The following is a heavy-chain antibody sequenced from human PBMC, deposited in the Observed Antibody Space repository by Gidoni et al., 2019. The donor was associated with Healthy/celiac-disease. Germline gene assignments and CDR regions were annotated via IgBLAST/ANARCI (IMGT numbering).Heavy chain of an antibody. CDR3: AHTQGQWLVYYFDY. CDR2: IYWDDDK. Sequence: QTTLKESGPTLVKPTQPPTLTCTFSVFPLSTSGVGVGWIRQPPGKALEWLALIYWDDDKRYSPSLKSRLTITKDTSKNQVVLTMTNMDPVDTATYYCAHTQGQWLVYYFDYWGQGTLVTVSS. CDR1: VFPLSTSGVG. V-gene: IGHV2-5*02. D-gene: IGHD6-19*01. J-gene: IGHJ4*02.